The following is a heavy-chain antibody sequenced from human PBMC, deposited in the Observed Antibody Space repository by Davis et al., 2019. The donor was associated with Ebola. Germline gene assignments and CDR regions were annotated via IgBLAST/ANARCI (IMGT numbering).Heavy chain of an antibody. CDR2: INAGNGNT. V-gene: IGHV1-3*01. Sequence: ASVKVSCKASGYTFTSYAMHWVRQAPGQRLEWMGWINAGNGNTKYSQKFQGRVTITRDTSASTAYMELNSLRAEDTAVYYCAKSPGPWVQNTAMVDYWGQGTLVTVSS. J-gene: IGHJ4*02. D-gene: IGHD5-18*01. CDR3: AKSPGPWVQNTAMVDY. CDR1: GYTFTSYA.